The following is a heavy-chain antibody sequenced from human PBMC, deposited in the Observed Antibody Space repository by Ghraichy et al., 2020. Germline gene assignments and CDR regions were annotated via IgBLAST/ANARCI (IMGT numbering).Heavy chain of an antibody. Sequence: GGSLRLSCAASGFTFSSYYMNWVRQAPGKGLEWVSSISSSSYISYADSLKGRFTISRDNAKNLLYLQMNSLRAEDTAVYYCVRADYTVNYDGLNWFDPWGQGTLVTVSS. CDR2: ISSSSYI. D-gene: IGHD1-7*01. CDR1: GFTFSSYY. J-gene: IGHJ5*02. V-gene: IGHV3-21*01. CDR3: VRADYTVNYDGLNWFDP.